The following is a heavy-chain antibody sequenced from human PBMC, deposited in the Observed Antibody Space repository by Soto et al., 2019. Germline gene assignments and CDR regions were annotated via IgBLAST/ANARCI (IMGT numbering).Heavy chain of an antibody. J-gene: IGHJ6*03. V-gene: IGHV3-23*01. D-gene: IGHD2-2*01. CDR3: AKDKRCSGTSCYEVYYYMDV. CDR2: LSGSGRRT. CDR1: GLTFSSYA. Sequence: GGSLRLSCAASGLTFSSYAMGWFRQAPGKGLEWVSSLSGSGRRTYYADSVKGRFTISRDNSNNTVFLQMNSLRAEDTAVYYCAKDKRCSGTSCYEVYYYMDVGGKGPRSPSP.